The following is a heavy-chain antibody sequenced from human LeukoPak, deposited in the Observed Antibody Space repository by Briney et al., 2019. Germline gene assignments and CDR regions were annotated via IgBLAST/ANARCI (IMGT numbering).Heavy chain of an antibody. CDR2: ISGSGGST. CDR1: GFTFSSYA. CDR3: ARDGVNSGYYYYYMDV. V-gene: IGHV3-23*01. J-gene: IGHJ6*03. Sequence: PGGSLRLSCAASGFTFSSYAMSWVRQAPGKGLEWVSLISGSGGSTYYADSVKGRFTISRDNAKNSLYLQMNSLRAEDTAVYYCARDGVNSGYYYYYMDVWGKGTTVTVSS. D-gene: IGHD1-26*01.